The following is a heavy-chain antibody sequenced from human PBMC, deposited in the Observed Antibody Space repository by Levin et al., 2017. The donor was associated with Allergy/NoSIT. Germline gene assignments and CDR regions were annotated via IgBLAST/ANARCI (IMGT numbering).Heavy chain of an antibody. CDR3: ARGRYSYGL. J-gene: IGHJ4*02. D-gene: IGHD5-18*01. CDR1: GGSFSSYY. CDR2: INHSGSS. V-gene: IGHV4-34*01. Sequence: SQTLSLTCAVYGGSFSSYYWSWIRQPPGKGLEWIGEINHSGSSNYNPSLKSRVTISVDTSKNQFSLNLRSVTAADTAVYYCARGRYSYGLWGQGTLVTVSS.